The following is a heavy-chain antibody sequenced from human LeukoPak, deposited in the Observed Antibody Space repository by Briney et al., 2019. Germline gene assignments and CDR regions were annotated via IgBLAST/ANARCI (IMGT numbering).Heavy chain of an antibody. Sequence: GGSLRLSCAVSGFTFNSYWMSWVRQAPGKGLEWVANINQGGSERYNVDSVKGRFTISRDNAKNSLYLQMNSLRAEDTAVYYCAKKQWLVLIDYWGQGTLVTVSS. V-gene: IGHV3-7*01. CDR3: AKKQWLVLIDY. D-gene: IGHD6-19*01. CDR1: GFTFNSYW. J-gene: IGHJ4*02. CDR2: INQGGSER.